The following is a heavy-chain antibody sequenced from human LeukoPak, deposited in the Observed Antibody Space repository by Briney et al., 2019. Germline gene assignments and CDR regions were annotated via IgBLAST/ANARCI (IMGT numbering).Heavy chain of an antibody. J-gene: IGHJ5*02. V-gene: IGHV4-34*01. CDR2: INHRGDT. CDR3: VRQASGYYPSYFDP. D-gene: IGHD3-22*01. Sequence: SETLSLTCAVYGGSFSPYYWRWIRQSPVRGFIRPEEINHRGDTNYNPSVKSRVTIAVDTSKDHFSLKVTSVTAADTAVYYCVRQASGYYPSYFDPWGQVTLVTVSS. CDR1: GGSFSPYY.